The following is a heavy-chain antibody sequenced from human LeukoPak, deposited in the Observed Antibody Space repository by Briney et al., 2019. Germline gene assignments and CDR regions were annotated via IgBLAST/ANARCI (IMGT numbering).Heavy chain of an antibody. CDR1: GFTLNNYK. Sequence: GGSLRLSCATSGFTLNNYKMSWVRQSPGKGLEWVSSISSSSRDIHYADSVKGRFTISRDNAKNSLSLQMNGLRAEDTAVYYCARDKDVYFDYWGQGTLVTVSS. J-gene: IGHJ4*02. V-gene: IGHV3-21*01. CDR2: ISSSSRDI. CDR3: ARDKDVYFDY.